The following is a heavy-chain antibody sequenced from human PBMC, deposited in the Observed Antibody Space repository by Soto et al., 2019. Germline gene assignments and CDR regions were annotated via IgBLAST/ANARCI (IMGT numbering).Heavy chain of an antibody. D-gene: IGHD6-6*01. CDR2: ISAYNGNT. J-gene: IGHJ4*02. CDR1: GYTFTSYG. V-gene: IGHV1-18*04. Sequence: QVQLVQSGAEVKKPGASVKVSCKASGYTFTSYGISWVRQAPGQGLEWMGWISAYNGNTNYAQKLQGRVTITADESTSTAYMELSSLRSEDTAVYYCARDSQGLASNYFDYWGQGTLVTVSS. CDR3: ARDSQGLASNYFDY.